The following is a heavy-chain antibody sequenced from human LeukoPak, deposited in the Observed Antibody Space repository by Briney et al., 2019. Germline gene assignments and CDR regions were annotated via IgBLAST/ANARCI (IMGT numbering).Heavy chain of an antibody. CDR3: ARGEMATTGGVFDV. CDR1: GFTFSSYA. V-gene: IGHV3-23*01. Sequence: GGSLRLSCAASGFTFSSYAMSWVRQAPGKGLEWVSAISGSGGSTYYADSVKGRFTSSRDNSKNALYLQMDSLRPEDTAVYYCARGEMATTGGVFDVWGQGTTVTVSS. CDR2: ISGSGGST. J-gene: IGHJ3*01. D-gene: IGHD5-24*01.